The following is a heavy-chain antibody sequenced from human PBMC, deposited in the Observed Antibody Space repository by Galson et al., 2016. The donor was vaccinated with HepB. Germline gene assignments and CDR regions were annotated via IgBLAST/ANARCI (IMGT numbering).Heavy chain of an antibody. V-gene: IGHV3-30*04. D-gene: IGHD3-10*01. CDR1: GFTFSSYK. Sequence: SLRLSCAASGFTFSSYKMHWVRQAPGKGLDWVAVILYDGGDKYYADSVKGRFTISRDNSKNTLYLQMNSLRAEDTAVYYCARDHSLGPGVVYYFDKWGQGTLVTVSS. CDR3: ARDHSLGPGVVYYFDK. J-gene: IGHJ4*02. CDR2: ILYDGGDK.